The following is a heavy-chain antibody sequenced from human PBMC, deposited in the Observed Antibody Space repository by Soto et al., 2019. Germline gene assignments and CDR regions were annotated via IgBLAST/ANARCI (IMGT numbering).Heavy chain of an antibody. CDR1: GFTFSSYS. D-gene: IGHD2-21*02. J-gene: IGHJ1*01. CDR3: AREVVTAIHSRYFQH. CDR2: ISSSSSYI. Sequence: GGSLRLSCAASGFTFSSYSMNWVRQAPGKGLEWVSSISSSSSYIYYADSVKGRFTISRDNAKNSLYLQMNSLRAEDTAVYYCAREVVTAIHSRYFQHWGQGTLVTVSS. V-gene: IGHV3-21*01.